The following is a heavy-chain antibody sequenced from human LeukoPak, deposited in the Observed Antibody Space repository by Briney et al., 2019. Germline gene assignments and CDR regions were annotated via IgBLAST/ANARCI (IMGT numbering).Heavy chain of an antibody. CDR3: TIYGRDGYRGYF. J-gene: IGHJ4*02. CDR1: GFIFSSYS. Sequence: GSLRLSCAASGFIFSSYSMSWVRQAPGKGLEWVSYIDGPSDTIYYADSVKGRFSISRDNAKYSVYLQMSSLRAEDTAVYYCTIYGRDGYRGYFWGQGALVTVSS. CDR2: IDGPSDTI. V-gene: IGHV3-48*04. D-gene: IGHD5-24*01.